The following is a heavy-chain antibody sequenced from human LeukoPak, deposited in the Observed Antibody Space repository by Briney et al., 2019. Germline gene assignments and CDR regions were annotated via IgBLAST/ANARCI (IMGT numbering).Heavy chain of an antibody. CDR2: IYHSGST. D-gene: IGHD3-3*01. V-gene: IGHV4-38-2*01. CDR1: GYSISSGYY. Sequence: PSETVSLTCGVSGYSISSGYYWGWIRQPPGKGLEWIGSIYHSGSTYYNPSLKGRVTISVDTSKNQFSLKLRSVTAADTALYYCARWDSGEWFHDAFDIW. CDR3: ARWDSGEWFHDAFDI. J-gene: IGHJ3*02.